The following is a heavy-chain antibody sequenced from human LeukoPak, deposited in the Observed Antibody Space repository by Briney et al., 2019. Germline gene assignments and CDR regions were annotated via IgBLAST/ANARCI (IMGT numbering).Heavy chain of an antibody. J-gene: IGHJ4*02. CDR1: GFTFSSYW. CDR2: ISYDGSNK. CDR3: ARQGLSYFDY. V-gene: IGHV3-30-3*01. Sequence: PGGSLRLSCAASGFTFSSYWMSWVRQAPGKGLEWVAVISYDGSNKYYADSVKGRFTISRDNSKNTLYLQMNSLRAEDTAVYYCARQGLSYFDYWGQGTLVTVSS.